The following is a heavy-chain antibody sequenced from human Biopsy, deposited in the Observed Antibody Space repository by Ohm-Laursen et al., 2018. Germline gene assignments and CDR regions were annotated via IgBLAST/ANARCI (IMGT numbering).Heavy chain of an antibody. CDR1: GFNFDSYA. CDR3: ARDASMGATYYFHH. CDR2: ISGSGAYT. J-gene: IGHJ4*02. Sequence: SLRLSYTASGFNFDSYAMTWVRQAPGRGLECVSVISGSGAYTYYADSAKGRFTVSRDNSKETVYLQMNSLRGEDTAVYYCARDASMGATYYFHHWGQGTLVIVSS. V-gene: IGHV3-23*01. D-gene: IGHD1-26*01.